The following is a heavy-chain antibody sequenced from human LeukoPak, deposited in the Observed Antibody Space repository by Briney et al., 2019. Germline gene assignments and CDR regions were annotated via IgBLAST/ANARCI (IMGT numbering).Heavy chain of an antibody. J-gene: IGHJ5*02. CDR3: TRDRGDGYNYVDL. D-gene: IGHD5-24*01. V-gene: IGHV4-59*11. CDR2: ISYSGVT. Sequence: PSETLSLTCIVSGGSISSHYWSWIRQPPGKGLEWIGYISYSGVTESNTSLKSRVTISVDTSKNQFSLKLSSMTTADTAVYYCTRDRGDGYNYVDLWGQGTLVTVSS. CDR1: GGSISSHY.